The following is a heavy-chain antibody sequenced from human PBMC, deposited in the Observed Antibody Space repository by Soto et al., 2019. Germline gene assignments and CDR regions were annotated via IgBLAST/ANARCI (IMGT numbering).Heavy chain of an antibody. J-gene: IGHJ6*02. CDR1: GGTFSSYA. D-gene: IGHD3-22*01. CDR3: ARDPTFYYYDSSGHLGYHGIDV. V-gene: IGHV1-69*12. Sequence: QVQLVQSGAEVKKPGSSVKVSGKVSGGTFSSYAISWVRQAHGQGLEWMGGIIPIFGTANYAQKFQGRVTITADESTSTAYMELTSLRSEDTAVYYCARDPTFYYYDSSGHLGYHGIDVWGQGTTVTVSS. CDR2: IIPIFGTA.